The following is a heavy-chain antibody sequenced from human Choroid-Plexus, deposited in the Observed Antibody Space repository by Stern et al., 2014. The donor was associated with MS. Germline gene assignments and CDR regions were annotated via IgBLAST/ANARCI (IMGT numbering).Heavy chain of an antibody. CDR3: ASNPFYYYGLDV. J-gene: IGHJ6*02. Sequence: VQLMQSGGGLVQPGRSLRLSCVASGFSFAEYNMHWVRQAPGKGLEWVSGISWNSDNIGYAASVKGRFTISRDNAKNSLYLQMNSLRPEDTALYYCASNPFYYYGLDVWGQGTTVIVSS. V-gene: IGHV3-9*01. CDR2: ISWNSDNI. CDR1: GFSFAEYN. D-gene: IGHD1-14*01.